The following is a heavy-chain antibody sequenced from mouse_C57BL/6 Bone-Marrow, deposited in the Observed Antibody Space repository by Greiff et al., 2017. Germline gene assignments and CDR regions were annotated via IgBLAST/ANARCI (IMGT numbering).Heavy chain of an antibody. D-gene: IGHD1-1*01. V-gene: IGHV1-5*01. J-gene: IGHJ1*03. Sequence: EVQLQESGTVLARPGASVKMSCKTSGYTFTSYWMHWVKQRPGQGLEWIGAIYPGYSDTSYNQKFKGKAKLTAVTSASTAYMELSSLTNEDSAVYCCTRSLVYYYGSSLGYFDVWGTGTTVTVSS. CDR1: GYTFTSYW. CDR3: TRSLVYYYGSSLGYFDV. CDR2: IYPGYSDT.